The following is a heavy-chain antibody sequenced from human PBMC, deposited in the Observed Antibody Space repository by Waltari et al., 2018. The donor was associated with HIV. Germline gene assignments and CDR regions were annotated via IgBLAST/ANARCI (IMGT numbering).Heavy chain of an antibody. D-gene: IGHD6-19*01. Sequence: QVQLQESGPGLVKPSETLSLTCTVSGGSISSYYWSWIRQPPGKGLEWIGYIYYSGSTNYNPSLKSRVTISVDTSKNQFSLKLSSVTAADTAVYYCARAGGWYGGGAFDIWGQGTMVTVSS. CDR3: ARAGGWYGGGAFDI. J-gene: IGHJ3*02. V-gene: IGHV4-59*01. CDR1: GGSISSYY. CDR2: IYYSGST.